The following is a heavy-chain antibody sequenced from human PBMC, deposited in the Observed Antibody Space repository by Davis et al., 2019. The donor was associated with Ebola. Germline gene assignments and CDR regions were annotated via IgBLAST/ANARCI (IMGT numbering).Heavy chain of an antibody. V-gene: IGHV3-53*01. CDR3: ARGRHRGYYFDY. Sequence: GESLKISCAASGFTFSDYYMSWVRQAPGKGLEWVSVIYSGGSTYYADSVKGRFTISRDNSKNTLYLQMNSLRAEDTAVYYCARGRHRGYYFDYWGQGTLVTVSS. CDR2: IYSGGST. CDR1: GFTFSDYY. D-gene: IGHD5-12*01. J-gene: IGHJ4*02.